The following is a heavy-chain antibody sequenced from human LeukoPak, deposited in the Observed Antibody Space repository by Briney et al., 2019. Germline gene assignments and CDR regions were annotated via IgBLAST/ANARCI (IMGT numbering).Heavy chain of an antibody. CDR3: ASASSSGWTTDAFDI. J-gene: IGHJ3*02. CDR2: IIPIFGTA. Sequence: SVKVSCKASGGTFSSYAISWVRQAPGQGLEWTGGIIPIFGTANYAQKFQGRVTITADESTSTAYMELSSLRSEDTAVYYCASASSSGWTTDAFDIWGQGTMVTVSS. CDR1: GGTFSSYA. D-gene: IGHD6-19*01. V-gene: IGHV1-69*13.